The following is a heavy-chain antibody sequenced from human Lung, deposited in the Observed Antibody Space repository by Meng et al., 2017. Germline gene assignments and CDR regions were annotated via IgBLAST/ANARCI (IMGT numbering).Heavy chain of an antibody. Sequence: TPKGSGPKLVRPNQTLTVTCTFTGFSLSSRGEGVGWIRQPPGKAPEWLGNIYWDDDKRYSPSLKNRLTITKDTSKGQVVLTMTNMDPVDTATYYCAHKGDYVSLDMWGQGTVVTVSS. CDR2: IYWDDDK. CDR1: GFSLSSRGEG. D-gene: IGHD4-17*01. J-gene: IGHJ3*02. V-gene: IGHV2-5*02. CDR3: AHKGDYVSLDM.